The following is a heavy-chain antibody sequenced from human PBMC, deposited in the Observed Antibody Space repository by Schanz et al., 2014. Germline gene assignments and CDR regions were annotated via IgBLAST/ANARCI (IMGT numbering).Heavy chain of an antibody. CDR1: GFTFSDAW. CDR2: IKSKTDGGTT. J-gene: IGHJ6*03. CDR3: TTVERITIFEVVPYYYYYMDV. V-gene: IGHV3-15*01. D-gene: IGHD3-3*01. Sequence: EVQLLESGGGLVKPGGSLRLSCAASGFTFSDAWMTWVRQAPGKGLEWVGRIKSKTDGGTTDYAAPVKGRFTISRDDSKNTLYLQMNSLKTEDTAVYYCTTVERITIFEVVPYYYYYMDVWGKGTTVTVSS.